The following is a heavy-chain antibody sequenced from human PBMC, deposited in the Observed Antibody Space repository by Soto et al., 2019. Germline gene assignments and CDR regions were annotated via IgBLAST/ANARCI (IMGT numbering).Heavy chain of an antibody. Sequence: QVQLVQSGAEVKKPGSSVKVSCKASGGTFSSYAISWVRQAPGQGLEWMGGIIPSFGTANYEQKFQGRVTITADESTGKAYVEQSSLRSEDTAVYCCARGWLRCSSWYYCGYWGQGTLVTVSS. CDR3: ARGWLRCSSWYYCGY. J-gene: IGHJ4*02. V-gene: IGHV1-69*01. D-gene: IGHD6-13*01. CDR1: GGTFSSYA. CDR2: IIPSFGTA.